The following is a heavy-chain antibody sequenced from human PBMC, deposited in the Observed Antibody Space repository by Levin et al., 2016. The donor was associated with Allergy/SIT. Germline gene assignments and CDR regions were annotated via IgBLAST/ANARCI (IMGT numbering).Heavy chain of an antibody. V-gene: IGHV3-66*01. Sequence: GESLKISCAASGFTFSSYGMHWVRQAPGKGLEWVSVIYSGGSTYYADSVKGRFTISRDNSKNTLYLQMNSLRAEDTAVYYCAREARGYSSSLKEYYYYGMDVWGQGTTVTVSS. CDR2: IYSGGST. CDR1: GFTFSSYG. D-gene: IGHD6-13*01. CDR3: AREARGYSSSLKEYYYYGMDV. J-gene: IGHJ6*02.